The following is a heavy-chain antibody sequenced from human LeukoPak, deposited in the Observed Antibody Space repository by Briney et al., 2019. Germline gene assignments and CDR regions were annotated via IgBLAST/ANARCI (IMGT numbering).Heavy chain of an antibody. D-gene: IGHD3-22*01. J-gene: IGHJ4*02. CDR3: ARGNYDSRMYYFDY. CDR2: TNPNSGNT. Sequence: GASVKVSCKASGYTFTSYDINWVRQATGQGLEWMGWTNPNSGNTGYAQKFQGRVTMTRNTSISTAYMELSSLRSEDTAVYYCARGNYDSRMYYFDYWGQGTLVTVSS. CDR1: GYTFTSYD. V-gene: IGHV1-8*01.